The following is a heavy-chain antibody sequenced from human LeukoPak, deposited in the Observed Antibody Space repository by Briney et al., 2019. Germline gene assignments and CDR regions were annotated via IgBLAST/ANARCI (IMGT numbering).Heavy chain of an antibody. CDR2: IWYDGSNK. D-gene: IGHD2-2*01. V-gene: IGHV3-33*01. CDR1: GFTFSTYG. Sequence: PGRSLRLSCAASGFTFSTYGMHWVRQAPGKGLQWVAVIWYDGSNKQYADSVKGRFTISRANSKNTLYLQMNSLRAEDTAVYYCARSRYCSSTSCYGFLDYWGQGTLVTVSS. J-gene: IGHJ4*02. CDR3: ARSRYCSSTSCYGFLDY.